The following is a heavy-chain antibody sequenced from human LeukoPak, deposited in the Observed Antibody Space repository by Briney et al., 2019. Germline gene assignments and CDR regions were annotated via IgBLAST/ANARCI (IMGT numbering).Heavy chain of an antibody. V-gene: IGHV3-48*03. J-gene: IGHJ4*02. Sequence: PGGSLRLSCAAPGITFRSYEMNWVRQAPGKGLEWVSYISGSGDTVYYADSVKGRFTISRDNAKNSLYLQMNSLRAEDTALYYCARDRNGVITPLFDYWGQGTLVTVSS. D-gene: IGHD1-14*01. CDR1: GITFRSYE. CDR2: ISGSGDTV. CDR3: ARDRNGVITPLFDY.